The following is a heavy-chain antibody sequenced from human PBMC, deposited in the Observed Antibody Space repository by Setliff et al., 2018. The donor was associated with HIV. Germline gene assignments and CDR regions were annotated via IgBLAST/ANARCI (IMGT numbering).Heavy chain of an antibody. CDR3: ARSYYHDSSGYSSRYWFDP. CDR1: GGTFSSYA. J-gene: IGHJ5*02. CDR2: IIPIFGTA. Sequence: SVKVSCKASGGTFSSYAISWVRQAPGQGLEWMGRIIPIFGTANYAQKFQGRVTITADKSTSTAYMELSSLRSEDTAVYYCARSYYHDSSGYSSRYWFDPWGQGTLVTVS. D-gene: IGHD3-22*01. V-gene: IGHV1-69*06.